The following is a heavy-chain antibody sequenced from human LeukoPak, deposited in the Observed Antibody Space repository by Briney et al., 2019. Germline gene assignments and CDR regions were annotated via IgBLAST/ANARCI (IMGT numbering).Heavy chain of an antibody. Sequence: GGSLRLSCAASGFTFSSYAMHWVRQAPGKGLEWVAVISYDGSNKYYADSVKGRFIIFRDNSKNTLYLQMNSLRAEDTAVYYCARDLTTQNAFDIWGQGTMVTVSS. CDR1: GFTFSSYA. CDR3: ARDLTTQNAFDI. D-gene: IGHD4-11*01. V-gene: IGHV3-30*04. CDR2: ISYDGSNK. J-gene: IGHJ3*02.